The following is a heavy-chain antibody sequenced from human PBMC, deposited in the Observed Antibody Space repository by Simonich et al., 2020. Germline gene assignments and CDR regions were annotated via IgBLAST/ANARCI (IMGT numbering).Heavy chain of an antibody. CDR3: AKEESYSSTSCYDAFDI. V-gene: IGHV3-23*01. CDR1: GFTFSSSA. Sequence: EVQLLESGGGLVQPGGSLRLFCAASGFTFSSSAMSWVRRAPGKVLVWFSAMIGSGGGTYDADAVKGRFTIARDNSKNTLYLQMNSLRAEDTAVYYCAKEESYSSTSCYDAFDIWGQGTMVTVSS. J-gene: IGHJ3*02. CDR2: MIGSGGGT. D-gene: IGHD2-2*01.